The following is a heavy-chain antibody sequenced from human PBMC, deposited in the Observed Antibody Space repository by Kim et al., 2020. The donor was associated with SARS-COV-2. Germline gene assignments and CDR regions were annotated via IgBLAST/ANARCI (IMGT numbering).Heavy chain of an antibody. D-gene: IGHD3-22*01. CDR1: GFTFSSYS. J-gene: IGHJ4*02. Sequence: GGSLRLSCAASGFTFSSYSMNWVRQAPGKGLEWVSSISSSSSYIYYADSVKGRFTISRDNAKNSLYLQMNSLRAEDTAVYYCARAPHYYYDSSGFPTYYFDYWGQGTLVTVSS. CDR2: ISSSSSYI. V-gene: IGHV3-21*01. CDR3: ARAPHYYYDSSGFPTYYFDY.